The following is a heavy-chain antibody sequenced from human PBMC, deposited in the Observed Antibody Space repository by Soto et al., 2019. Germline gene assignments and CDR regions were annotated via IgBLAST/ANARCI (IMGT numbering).Heavy chain of an antibody. V-gene: IGHV3-11*01. CDR1: GFTFSDHY. CDR2: ISSGGSGI. CDR3: ARVKECSSTSGYARDAFDI. Sequence: QVQLVESGGGLVKPGGSLRLSCAASGFTFSDHYMSWIRQAPGKGLEWVSYISSGGSGIYYADSVKGRFTISRDNAKNSLYLQMKRLRAEDTAVYYCARVKECSSTSGYARDAFDIWGQGTMLTVSS. J-gene: IGHJ3*02. D-gene: IGHD2-2*01.